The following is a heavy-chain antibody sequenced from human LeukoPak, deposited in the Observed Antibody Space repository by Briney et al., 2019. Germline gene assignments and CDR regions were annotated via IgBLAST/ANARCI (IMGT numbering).Heavy chain of an antibody. V-gene: IGHV1-69*13. J-gene: IGHJ4*02. CDR2: IIPIFGTA. D-gene: IGHD2-2*01. Sequence: SVQVSCKASGGTFISYAISWVRQAPGQGLEWMGGIIPIFGTANYAQKFQGRVTITADESTSTAYMELSSLRSEDTAVYYCAARSKWGSPSPFDYWGQGTLVTVSS. CDR3: AARSKWGSPSPFDY. CDR1: GGTFISYA.